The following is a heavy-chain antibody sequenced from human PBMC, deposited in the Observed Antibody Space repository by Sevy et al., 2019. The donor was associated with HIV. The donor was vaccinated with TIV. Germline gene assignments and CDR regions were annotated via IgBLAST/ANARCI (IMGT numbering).Heavy chain of an antibody. D-gene: IGHD3-22*01. CDR2: IYYSGST. CDR1: GGSISSSSYY. V-gene: IGHV4-39*01. J-gene: IGHJ4*02. Sequence: SETLSLTCTVSGGSISSSSYYWGWIRQPPGKGLEWIGSIYYSGSTYYNPSLSSRVTISVATSKNQFSLKLSSVTAADTAVYYCARRNDYYDSSGYYPLRYFDYWGQGTLVTVSS. CDR3: ARRNDYYDSSGYYPLRYFDY.